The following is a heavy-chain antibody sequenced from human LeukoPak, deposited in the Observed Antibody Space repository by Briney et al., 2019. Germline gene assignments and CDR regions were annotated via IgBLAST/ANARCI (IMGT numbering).Heavy chain of an antibody. J-gene: IGHJ4*02. V-gene: IGHV4-39*07. D-gene: IGHD1-26*01. CDR2: SYYTGGT. CDR1: GSSISGSSYH. Sequence: SETLSLTCSVSGSSISGSSYHWSWIRQPPGKGLEWISNSYYTGGTYYNPSLRSRVTISVDTSKNSSSLTLNSVTAADTAVYYCARAVGSSGSFPFHFWGQGTLVTVSS. CDR3: ARAVGSSGSFPFHF.